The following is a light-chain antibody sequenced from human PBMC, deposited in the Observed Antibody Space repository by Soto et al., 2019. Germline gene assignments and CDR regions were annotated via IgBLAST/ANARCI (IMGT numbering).Light chain of an antibody. CDR2: DAS. J-gene: IGKJ1*01. Sequence: EXXLTXXXXTLSLSPGERATLSCRASQSVSSYLAWYQQKPGQVPRLVIYDASNRATGIPGRFSGSGSGTDFTLTISSLEPEDFGVYYCQQRSSWPRTFGQGTKVEIK. CDR3: QQRSSWPRT. V-gene: IGKV3-11*01. CDR1: QSVSSY.